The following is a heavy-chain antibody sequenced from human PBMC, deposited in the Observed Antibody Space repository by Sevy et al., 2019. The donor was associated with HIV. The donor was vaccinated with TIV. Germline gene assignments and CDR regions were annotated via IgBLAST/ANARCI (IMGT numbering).Heavy chain of an antibody. CDR1: GFTFSDYY. J-gene: IGHJ4*02. Sequence: GGSLRLSCAASGFTFSDYYMNWVRQAPGKGLEWVSSISGRSSYIHYADSVRGRFTSSRDNAKNSLYLQMNSLRADDTAEYFCARDGGCSSTSCLLYFDSWGQGALVTVSS. D-gene: IGHD2-2*01. V-gene: IGHV3-21*06. CDR3: ARDGGCSSTSCLLYFDS. CDR2: ISGRSSYI.